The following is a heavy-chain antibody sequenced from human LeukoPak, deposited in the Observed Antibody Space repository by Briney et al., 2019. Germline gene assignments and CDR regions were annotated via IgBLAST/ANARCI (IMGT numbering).Heavy chain of an antibody. CDR2: LYTSGAT. CDR1: GGSISNYY. CDR3: ARDVTYSSSWYWFDP. V-gene: IGHV4-4*07. J-gene: IGHJ5*02. D-gene: IGHD6-13*01. Sequence: SETLSLTCTVSGGSISNYYWNWIRQPAGKGLEWIGRLYTSGATDYNPSLKSRVTISGDTSKNQFSLKLNSVTAADTAVYYCARDVTYSSSWYWFDPWGQGTLVTVSS.